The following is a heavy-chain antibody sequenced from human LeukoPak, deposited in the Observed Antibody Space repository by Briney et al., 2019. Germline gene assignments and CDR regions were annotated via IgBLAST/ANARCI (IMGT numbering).Heavy chain of an antibody. V-gene: IGHV1-8*01. D-gene: IGHD3-3*01. CDR2: MNPNSGNT. J-gene: IGHJ4*02. CDR1: GYTFTSYD. Sequence: ALVKVSCKASGYTFTSYDINWVRQATGQGLEWMGWMNPNSGNTGYAQKFQGRVTMTRNTSISTAYMELSSLRSEDTAVYYCARGSRYYDFWSGYPRFDYWGQGTLVTVSS. CDR3: ARGSRYYDFWSGYPRFDY.